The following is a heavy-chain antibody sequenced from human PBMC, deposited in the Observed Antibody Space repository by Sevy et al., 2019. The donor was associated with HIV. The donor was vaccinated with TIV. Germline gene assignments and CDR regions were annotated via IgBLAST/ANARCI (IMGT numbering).Heavy chain of an antibody. J-gene: IGHJ4*02. V-gene: IGHV3-33*01. Sequence: GGSLRLSCAAAGFSISGYGMHWVRQAPGKGLEWVAVIWYDGTNREYADSVKGRFTISRDNSKNTLYLQMNSLRVEDTAVYYCAREDIRVAGIGYYFHSWGQGTLVTVSS. CDR2: IWYDGTNR. D-gene: IGHD6-19*01. CDR1: GFSISGYG. CDR3: AREDIRVAGIGYYFHS.